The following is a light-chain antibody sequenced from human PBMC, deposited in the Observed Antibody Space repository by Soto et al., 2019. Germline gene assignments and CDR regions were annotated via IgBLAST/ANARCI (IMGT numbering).Light chain of an antibody. CDR3: QQYGSSLPWT. Sequence: EIVMMQSPDTLSVSPGERATLSCRASQSVSSYLAWYQQKPGQAPRLLIYGASSRATGIPDRFSGSGSGTDFTLTISRLEPEDFAVFYCQQYGSSLPWTFGQGTKVDIK. J-gene: IGKJ1*01. CDR2: GAS. CDR1: QSVSSY. V-gene: IGKV3-20*01.